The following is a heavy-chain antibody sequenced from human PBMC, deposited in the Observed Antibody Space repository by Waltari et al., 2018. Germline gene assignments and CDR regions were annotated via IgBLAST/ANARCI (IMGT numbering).Heavy chain of an antibody. CDR2: IYYSGST. D-gene: IGHD6-19*01. V-gene: IGHV4-39*01. CDR3: ATKRESSASGFDY. Sequence: QLQLQESGPGLVKPSETLSFTCTVSGGSISSSSYYWGWIRQPPGKGLEWIGSIYYSGSTYYNPALSSRVTRSVDTSKNQFSLKLSSVTAADTAVYYCATKRESSASGFDYWGQGTLVTVSS. J-gene: IGHJ4*02. CDR1: GGSISSSSYY.